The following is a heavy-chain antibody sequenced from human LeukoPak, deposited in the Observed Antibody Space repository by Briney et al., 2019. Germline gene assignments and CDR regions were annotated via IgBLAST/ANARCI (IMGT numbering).Heavy chain of an antibody. J-gene: IGHJ6*03. D-gene: IGHD3-3*01. Sequence: SETLSLTCTVSGGSIGSYYWSWIRQPAGKGLEWIGRIYTSGSTNYNPSLKSRVTISVDTSKNQFSLKLSSVTAADTAVYYCARGRNYDFWSGSATLYYYYMDVWGKGTTVTVSS. CDR2: IYTSGST. V-gene: IGHV4-4*07. CDR1: GGSIGSYY. CDR3: ARGRNYDFWSGSATLYYYYMDV.